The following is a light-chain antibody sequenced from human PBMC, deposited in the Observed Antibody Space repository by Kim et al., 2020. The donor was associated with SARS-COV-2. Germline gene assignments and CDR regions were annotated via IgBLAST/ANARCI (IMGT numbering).Light chain of an antibody. CDR3: NSRDSSGNHPVV. Sequence: SSELTQDPAVSVALGQTVRITCQGDSLRSYYASWYQQKPGQAPVLVIYGKNNRPSGIPDRFSGSSSGNTASLTITGAQAEDEADYYCNSRDSSGNHPVVFCGGTQLTVL. CDR2: GKN. V-gene: IGLV3-19*01. CDR1: SLRSYY. J-gene: IGLJ2*01.